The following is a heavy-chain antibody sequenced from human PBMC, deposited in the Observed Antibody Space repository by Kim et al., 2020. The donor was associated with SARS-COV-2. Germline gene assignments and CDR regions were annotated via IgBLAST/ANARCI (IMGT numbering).Heavy chain of an antibody. CDR1: GCSISSYY. Sequence: SETLSLTCTVSGCSISSYYWSWIRQPPGKGLEWIGYINYSGSTNYNPSLKSRVTISVDTSKNQFSLKLSAVTAADTAVYYCASGHSSSWYDRYSYYYMDVWGKGTTVTVSS. CDR2: INYSGST. CDR3: ASGHSSSWYDRYSYYYMDV. J-gene: IGHJ6*03. D-gene: IGHD6-13*01. V-gene: IGHV4-59*01.